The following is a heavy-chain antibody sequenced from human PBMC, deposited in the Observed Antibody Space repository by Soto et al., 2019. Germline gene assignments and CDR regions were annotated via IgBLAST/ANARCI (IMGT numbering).Heavy chain of an antibody. CDR2: ISYDGSNS. CDR1: GFSFRSHG. D-gene: IGHD2-15*01. CDR3: AKDHRNGGSRVDY. V-gene: IGHV3-30*18. J-gene: IGHJ4*02. Sequence: QVRLVESGGGVVQPGRSLRLSCAASGFSFRSHGMHWVRQAPGKGLQWVAVISYDGSNSYYADSVKGRFTISRDNSNDALYLQMSSLRPEGTAVYFCAKDHRNGGSRVDYWGQGTLVTVSS.